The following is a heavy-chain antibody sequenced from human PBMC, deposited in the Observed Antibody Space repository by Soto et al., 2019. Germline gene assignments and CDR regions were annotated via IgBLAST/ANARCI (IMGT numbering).Heavy chain of an antibody. CDR1: GFAFSSYS. V-gene: IGHV3-23*01. CDR2: FRAGGDDGTT. D-gene: IGHD3-10*01. J-gene: IGHJ4*02. CDR3: AKKVNSGSGSQYFDY. Sequence: GGSLRLSCVASGFAFSSYSMSWVRQAPGKGLEWVSGFRAGGDDGTTYYADSVKGRFTISRDNSKNTLFLQMNSLRAEDTAIYYCAKKVNSGSGSQYFDYFGQGTLVTVSS.